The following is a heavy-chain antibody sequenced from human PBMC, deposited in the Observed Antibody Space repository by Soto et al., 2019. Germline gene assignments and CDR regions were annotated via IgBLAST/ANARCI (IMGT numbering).Heavy chain of an antibody. Sequence: PSETLSLTCAVYGGSFSGYYWSWISQPPGKGLEWIGEINHSGSTNYNPSLKSRVTISVDTSKNQFSLKLSSVTAADTAVYYCARGSTLRYFYWSYYYYYGMDVWGQGTTVTVSS. V-gene: IGHV4-34*01. J-gene: IGHJ6*02. CDR2: INHSGST. CDR3: ARGSTLRYFYWSYYYYYGMDV. D-gene: IGHD3-9*01. CDR1: GGSFSGYY.